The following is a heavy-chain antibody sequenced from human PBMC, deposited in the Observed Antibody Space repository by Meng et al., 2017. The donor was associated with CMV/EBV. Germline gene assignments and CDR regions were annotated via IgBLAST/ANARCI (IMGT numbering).Heavy chain of an antibody. V-gene: IGHV3-30*02. CDR2: IRYDGSNK. Sequence: GGSLRLSCAASGFTFSSYGMHWVRQAPGKGLEWVAFIRYDGSNKYYADSVKGRFTISRDNSKNTLYLQMNSLRAEDTAVYYCASGGVVVPDYWGQGTLVTVSS. CDR3: ASGGVVVPDY. D-gene: IGHD2-2*01. J-gene: IGHJ4*02. CDR1: GFTFSSYG.